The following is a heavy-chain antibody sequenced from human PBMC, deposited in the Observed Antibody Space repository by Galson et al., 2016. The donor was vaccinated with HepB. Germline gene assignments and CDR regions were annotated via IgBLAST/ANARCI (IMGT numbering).Heavy chain of an antibody. CDR1: GYTFSTYG. D-gene: IGHD4-17*01. CDR2: ISAYTGNT. Sequence: SCKASGYTFSTYGTSWVRQAPGQGLEWMGWISAYTGNTNYAQDFQDRFTMTIDTSTATAYMEVRSLRSDDTAMYYCARYGDLRFDYWGQGTLVTVSS. CDR3: ARYGDLRFDY. V-gene: IGHV1-18*01. J-gene: IGHJ4*02.